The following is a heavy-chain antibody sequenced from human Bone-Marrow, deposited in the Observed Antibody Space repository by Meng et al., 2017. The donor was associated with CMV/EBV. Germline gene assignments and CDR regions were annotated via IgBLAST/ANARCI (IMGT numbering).Heavy chain of an antibody. D-gene: IGHD3-22*01. CDR1: GFTFSSYS. V-gene: IGHV3-21*01. CDR2: ISSSSSYI. CDR3: AGASSGYYFHFDY. J-gene: IGHJ4*02. Sequence: CAASGFTFSSYSMNWVRQAPGKGLEWVSSISSSSSYIYYADSVKGRFTISRDNAKNSLYLQMNSLRAEDTAVYYCAGASSGYYFHFDYWGQGTLVTVSS.